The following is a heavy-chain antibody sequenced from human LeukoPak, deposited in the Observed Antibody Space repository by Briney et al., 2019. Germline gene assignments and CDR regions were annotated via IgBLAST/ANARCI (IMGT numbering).Heavy chain of an antibody. Sequence: PSETLSLTCTVSGGSISSYYWSWVRQPAGKGLEWIGRIYTSGTPNSNPSLQSRVTMSVDPSKNQFSLKLSSVTAADTAVYYCARVSSSTSCIDYWGQGTLVTVSS. D-gene: IGHD2-2*01. CDR3: ARVSSSTSCIDY. V-gene: IGHV4-4*07. J-gene: IGHJ4*02. CDR1: GGSISSYY. CDR2: IYTSGTP.